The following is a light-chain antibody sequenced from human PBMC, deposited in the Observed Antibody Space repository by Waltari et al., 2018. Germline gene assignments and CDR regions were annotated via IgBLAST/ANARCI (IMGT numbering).Light chain of an antibody. Sequence: SYELTQPPSVSVSPGQKARIPCSGHELPRKYAYWFQQKSGQAPRLVIYEDTKRPSGIPERFSGSSSGTVATLTITGAQVDDEADYYCYSSDSTGLRVFGGGTTVVVL. CDR1: ELPRKY. V-gene: IGLV3-10*01. CDR3: YSSDSTGLRV. CDR2: EDT. J-gene: IGLJ1*01.